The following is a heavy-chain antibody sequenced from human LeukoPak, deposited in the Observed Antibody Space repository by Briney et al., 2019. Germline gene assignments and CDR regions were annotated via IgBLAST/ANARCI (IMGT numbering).Heavy chain of an antibody. V-gene: IGHV4-39*01. D-gene: IGHD3-22*01. CDR1: GGSISTSSYS. J-gene: IGHJ4*02. CDR2: IYSGGST. Sequence: SETLSLTCTVSGGSISTSSYSWGWIRQPPGKGLEWIGSIYSGGSTYYSPSLKSRVTFSVDTSNNQFSLKLNSLTAADTALYFCAGQVYRGSGHSSGYYGPYFDYWGQGTLVTVSS. CDR3: AGQVYRGSGHSSGYYGPYFDY.